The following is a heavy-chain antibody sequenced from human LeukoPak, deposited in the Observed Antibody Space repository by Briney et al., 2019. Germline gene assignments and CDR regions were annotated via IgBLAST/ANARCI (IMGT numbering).Heavy chain of an antibody. CDR2: IRYDGSNK. V-gene: IGHV3-30*02. CDR3: AKDLKYSSSFDY. D-gene: IGHD6-6*01. Sequence: GGSLRLSCAASGFTFSSYGMHWVRQAPGKGLEWVAFIRYDGSNKYYADSVKGRFTISRDNSKNTLYLQMNSLRAEDTAVYYYAKDLKYSSSFDYWGQGTLVTVSS. CDR1: GFTFSSYG. J-gene: IGHJ4*02.